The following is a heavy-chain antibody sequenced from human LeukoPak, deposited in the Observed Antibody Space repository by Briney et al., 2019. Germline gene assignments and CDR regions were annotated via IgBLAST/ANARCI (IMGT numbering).Heavy chain of an antibody. J-gene: IGHJ6*03. V-gene: IGHV3-53*01. D-gene: IGHD6-19*01. CDR2: TYSGGRT. CDR3: ARIARGIAVAGYFRNYYYYMDV. Sequence: GGSLRLSCAASGFTVSTNYITWVRQAPGKGLEWVSVTYSGGRTYYADSVKGRFTISRDNSKNALNLQMHNLRAEDTAVYYCARIARGIAVAGYFRNYYYYMDVWGKGTTVTVSS. CDR1: GFTVSTNY.